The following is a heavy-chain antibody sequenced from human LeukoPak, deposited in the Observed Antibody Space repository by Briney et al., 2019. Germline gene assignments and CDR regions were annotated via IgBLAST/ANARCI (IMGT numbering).Heavy chain of an antibody. CDR2: INPSSGGT. V-gene: IGHV1-2*02. CDR3: ARGSRPVYNLLTGKRYFDY. D-gene: IGHD3-9*01. J-gene: IGHJ4*02. CDR1: GYTFTGYY. Sequence: ASVKVSCKASGYTFTGYYMHWVRQAPGQGLEWMGWINPSSGGTNYAQKFRGRLTMTRDMSTSTVYMELSSLRSEDTAVYYCARGSRPVYNLLTGKRYFDYWGQGTLLTVSS.